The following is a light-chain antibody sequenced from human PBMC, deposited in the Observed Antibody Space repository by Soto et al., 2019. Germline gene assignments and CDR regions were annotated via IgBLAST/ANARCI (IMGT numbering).Light chain of an antibody. CDR1: QSVSSSC. V-gene: IGKV3-20*01. Sequence: EIVLTQSPGTRSLSPGDRATLSCRASQSVSSSCLAWYQQKPGLAPRLLIFGASSRATGIPDRFSGSGSGTDFTLTISRLEPEDFAVYYCQQYGSSPYTFGQGTKLEIK. CDR2: GAS. CDR3: QQYGSSPYT. J-gene: IGKJ2*01.